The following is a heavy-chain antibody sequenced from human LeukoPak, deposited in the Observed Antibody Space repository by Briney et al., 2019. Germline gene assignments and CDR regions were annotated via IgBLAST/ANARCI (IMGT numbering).Heavy chain of an antibody. CDR3: AITIAVAGTGGFFDS. D-gene: IGHD6-19*01. CDR2: ISASGDST. J-gene: IGHJ4*02. V-gene: IGHV3-23*01. Sequence: GGSLRLSYAASGFTFSSHAMSWVRQAPGEGLEWVSAISASGDSTYYADSVKGRFTISRDNSKNTGYLKMNSLRAEDTAVYYCAITIAVAGTGGFFDSWSQGTLVTVSS. CDR1: GFTFSSHA.